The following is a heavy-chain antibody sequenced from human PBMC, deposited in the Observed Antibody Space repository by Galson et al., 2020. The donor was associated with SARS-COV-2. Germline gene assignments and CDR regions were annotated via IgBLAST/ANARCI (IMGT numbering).Heavy chain of an antibody. J-gene: IGHJ4*02. Sequence: SQTPSLTCAISGDSVSSNSAAWNWIRQSPSRGLEWLGRTYYYRPKWYSDYAVSVKSRITINPDTSKNQFSLQMNSVTPEDTAVYYCARDSMIRGVIITSLDYWGQGTLVTVSS. CDR1: GDSVSSNSAA. CDR2: TYYYRPKWYS. CDR3: ARDSMIRGVIITSLDY. D-gene: IGHD3-10*01. V-gene: IGHV6-1*01.